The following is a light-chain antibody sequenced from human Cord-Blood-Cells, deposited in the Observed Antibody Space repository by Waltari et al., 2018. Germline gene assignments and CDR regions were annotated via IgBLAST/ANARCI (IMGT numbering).Light chain of an antibody. CDR1: SSDVGGYNY. CDR3: SSYTSSSTWV. V-gene: IGLV2-14*01. Sequence: QSALTQPASVSGSPGQSITISCTGTSSDVGGYNYISWYQQHPGKAPKLMIYDVSNRPSGVSKRFSGSKSGNTASLTISELQAEDEADYYCSSYTSSSTWVFGGGTKLTVL. J-gene: IGLJ3*02. CDR2: DVS.